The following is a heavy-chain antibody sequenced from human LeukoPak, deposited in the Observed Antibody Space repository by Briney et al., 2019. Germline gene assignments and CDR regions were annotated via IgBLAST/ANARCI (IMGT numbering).Heavy chain of an antibody. J-gene: IGHJ4*02. D-gene: IGHD5-18*01. CDR3: ARVPYSYGYYFAY. V-gene: IGHV3-30-3*01. CDR1: GFTFSSYA. Sequence: PGGSLRLSCAASGFTFSSYAMHWVRQAPGKGLEWVAVISYDGSNKYYADSEKGRFTISRDTSKKTLYLQMNGLRAEDTAVYYCARVPYSYGYYFAYWGQGTLVTVSS. CDR2: ISYDGSNK.